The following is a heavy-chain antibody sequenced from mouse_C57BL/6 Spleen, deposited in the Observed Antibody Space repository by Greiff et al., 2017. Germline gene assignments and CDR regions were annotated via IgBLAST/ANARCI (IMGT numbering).Heavy chain of an antibody. J-gene: IGHJ4*01. CDR3: ARKNYGNYYYAMDY. D-gene: IGHD2-1*01. CDR1: GYSFTGYY. Sequence: DVKLQESGPELVKPGASVKISCKASGYSFTGYYMNWVKQSPEKSLEWIGEINHSTGGTTYNQKFKAKATLTVDKSSSTAYMQLKSLTSEDSAVYYCARKNYGNYYYAMDYWGQGTSVTVSS. CDR2: INHSTGGT. V-gene: IGHV1-42*01.